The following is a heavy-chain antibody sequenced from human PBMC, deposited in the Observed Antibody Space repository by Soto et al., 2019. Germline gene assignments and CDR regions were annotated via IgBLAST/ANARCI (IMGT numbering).Heavy chain of an antibody. V-gene: IGHV1-18*04. D-gene: IGHD2-8*02. CDR2: ISAYNGNT. CDR3: AKATATGGGAFDI. J-gene: IGHJ3*02. CDR1: GYTFTSYG. Sequence: ASVKVSCKASGYTFTSYGISWVRQAPGQGLEWMGWISAYNGNTNYAQKLQGRVTMTTDTSTSTAYMELNSLTAGDTALYYCAKATATGGGAFDICGQGTMVTVSS.